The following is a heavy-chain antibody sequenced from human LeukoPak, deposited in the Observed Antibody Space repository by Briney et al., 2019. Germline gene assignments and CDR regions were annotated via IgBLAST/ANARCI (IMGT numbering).Heavy chain of an antibody. CDR2: IYGAATAT. CDR1: GIPFWRHA. D-gene: IGHD3-10*01. CDR3: AKSLHDSTAFWSEFRGFDV. Sequence: GGSLRLSCTASGIPFWRHAMNWVRQAPGKGLEWVSGIYGAATATYYADSVKGRFTISRDNSKNTLWLQMNSLRAEDTAVYYCAKSLHDSTAFWSEFRGFDVWGQGTMVTVSP. V-gene: IGHV3-23*01. J-gene: IGHJ3*01.